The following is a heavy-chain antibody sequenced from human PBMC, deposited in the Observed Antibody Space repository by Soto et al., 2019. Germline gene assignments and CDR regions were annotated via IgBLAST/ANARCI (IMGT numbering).Heavy chain of an antibody. CDR3: ARVCHYDSSGYPAFDI. D-gene: IGHD3-22*01. CDR1: GGSFSGYY. Sequence: SETLSLTCAVYGGSFSGYYWSWIRQPPGKGLEWIGEINHSGSTNYNPSLMSRFTISVDTSKNQFSLRLRSVTAADTAVYYCARVCHYDSSGYPAFDIWGQGTMVTVSS. CDR2: INHSGST. J-gene: IGHJ3*02. V-gene: IGHV4-34*01.